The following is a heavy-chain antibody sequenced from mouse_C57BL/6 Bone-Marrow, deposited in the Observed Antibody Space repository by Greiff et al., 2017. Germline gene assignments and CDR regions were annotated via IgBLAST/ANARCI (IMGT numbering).Heavy chain of an antibody. Sequence: VQLQQSGPVLVKPGASVKMSCKASGYTFTDYYMNWVKQSHGKSLEWIGVINPYNGGTSYNQKFKGKATLTVDKSSSTAYMELNSLTSEDSAVYYCARDYYGSSRDYWGQGTTLTVSS. V-gene: IGHV1-19*01. CDR1: GYTFTDYY. J-gene: IGHJ2*01. CDR2: INPYNGGT. CDR3: ARDYYGSSRDY. D-gene: IGHD1-1*01.